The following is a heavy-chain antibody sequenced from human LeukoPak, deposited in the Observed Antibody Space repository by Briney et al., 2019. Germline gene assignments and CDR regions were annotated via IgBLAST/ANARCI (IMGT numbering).Heavy chain of an antibody. CDR2: ISSSSSTI. D-gene: IGHD3-22*01. V-gene: IGHV3-48*04. Sequence: GGSLRLSCAASGFTFSSYSMNWVRQAPGKGLEWVSYISSSSSTIYYADSVKGRFTISRDNAKNSLYLQMNSLRAEDTAVYYCASHYYYDSSGYYWLGAFDIWGQGTMVTVSS. J-gene: IGHJ3*02. CDR1: GFTFSSYS. CDR3: ASHYYYDSSGYYWLGAFDI.